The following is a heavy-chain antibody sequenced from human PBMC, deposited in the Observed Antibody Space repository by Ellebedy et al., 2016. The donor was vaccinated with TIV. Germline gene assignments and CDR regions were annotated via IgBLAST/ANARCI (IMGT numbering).Heavy chain of an antibody. CDR3: ARGINHWFDP. Sequence: ASVKVSCXASGGTFSSYAISWVRQAPGQGLEWMGWISAYNGNTNYAQKLQGRVTMTTDTSTSTAYMELRSLRSEDTAVYYCARGINHWFDPWGQGTLVTVSS. D-gene: IGHD5-24*01. CDR1: GGTFSSYA. CDR2: ISAYNGNT. V-gene: IGHV1-18*01. J-gene: IGHJ5*02.